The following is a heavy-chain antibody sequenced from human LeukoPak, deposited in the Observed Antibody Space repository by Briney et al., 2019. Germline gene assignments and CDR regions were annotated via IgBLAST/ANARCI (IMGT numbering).Heavy chain of an antibody. V-gene: IGHV4-59*01. CDR1: GGSISSYY. J-gene: IGHJ3*02. Sequence: SETLSLTCTVSGGSISSYYWSWIRQPPGKGLEWIGYIYYSGSTNYNPSLKSRVTISVDTSKNQFSLKLCSVTAADTAVYYCAREDSDAFDIWGQGTMVTVSS. CDR2: IYYSGST. D-gene: IGHD2-15*01. CDR3: AREDSDAFDI.